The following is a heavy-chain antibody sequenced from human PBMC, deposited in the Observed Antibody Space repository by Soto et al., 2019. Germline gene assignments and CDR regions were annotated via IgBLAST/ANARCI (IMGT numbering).Heavy chain of an antibody. CDR3: ARVPLYCSSTSCYEGLPDY. J-gene: IGHJ4*02. Sequence: QVQLQESGPGLVKPSQTLSLTCTVSGGSISSGGYYWSWIRQHPGKGLEWIGYIYYSGSTYYNPSLKSRVTISVDTSKNQFSLKLSSVTAADTAVYYCARVPLYCSSTSCYEGLPDYWGQGTLVTVSS. V-gene: IGHV4-31*03. CDR1: GGSISSGGYY. D-gene: IGHD2-2*01. CDR2: IYYSGST.